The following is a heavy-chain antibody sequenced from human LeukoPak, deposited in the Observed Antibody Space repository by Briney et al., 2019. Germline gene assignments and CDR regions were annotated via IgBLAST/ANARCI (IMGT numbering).Heavy chain of an antibody. CDR3: ARDKFGRFLEWLGPFLFDP. D-gene: IGHD3-3*01. V-gene: IGHV1-46*01. CDR1: GYTFTSYY. CDR2: INPSGGST. Sequence: ASVKVSCKASGYTFTSYYMHWVRQAPGQGLEWMGIINPSGGSTSCAQKFQGRVTMTRDTSTSTVYMELSSLRSEDTAVYYCARDKFGRFLEWLGPFLFDPWGQGTLVTVSS. J-gene: IGHJ5*02.